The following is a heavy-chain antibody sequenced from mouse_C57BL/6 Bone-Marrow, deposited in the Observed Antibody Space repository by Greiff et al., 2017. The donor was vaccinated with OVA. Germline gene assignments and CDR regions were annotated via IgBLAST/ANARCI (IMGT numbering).Heavy chain of an antibody. J-gene: IGHJ2*01. V-gene: IGHV5-12*01. CDR3: ARHDITTVVALDY. CDR2: ISNGGGST. Sequence: EVMLVESGGGLVQPGGSLKLSCAASGFTFRDYYMYWVRQTPEKRLEWVAYISNGGGSTYYPDTVKGRFTISRDNAKNTLYLQMSRLKSEDTAMYYCARHDITTVVALDYWGQGTTLTVSS. CDR1: GFTFRDYY. D-gene: IGHD1-1*01.